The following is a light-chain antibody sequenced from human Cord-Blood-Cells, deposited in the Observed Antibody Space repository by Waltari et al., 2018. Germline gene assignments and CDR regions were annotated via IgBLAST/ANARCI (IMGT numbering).Light chain of an antibody. CDR3: AAWDDSLSGPVV. CDR1: ISHTGRNS. Sequence: QSVLTQPHSASGTPGQGVTISCSASISHTGRNSGYHSQQLPGTAPKLLIYRNNQRPSGVPDRFSGSKSGTSASLAISGLRSEDEADYYCAAWDDSLSGPVVFGGGTKLTVL. J-gene: IGLJ2*01. CDR2: RNN. V-gene: IGLV1-47*01.